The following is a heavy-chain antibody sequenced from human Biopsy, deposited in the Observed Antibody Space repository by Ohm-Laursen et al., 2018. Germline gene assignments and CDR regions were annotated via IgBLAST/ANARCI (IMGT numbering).Heavy chain of an antibody. CDR1: GFSSKTYW. CDR3: ARGYCTAINCYMLRSFYFDS. V-gene: IGHV3-7*01. Sequence: SLRLSCTASGFSSKTYWMNWARQAPGKGLEWVANIRQDGKEKFYVDSVKGRFTISRDNAKNSLYLQMNSLRAEDTGVYYCARGYCTAINCYMLRSFYFDSWGQGAPVTVSS. D-gene: IGHD2-2*02. J-gene: IGHJ4*02. CDR2: IRQDGKEK.